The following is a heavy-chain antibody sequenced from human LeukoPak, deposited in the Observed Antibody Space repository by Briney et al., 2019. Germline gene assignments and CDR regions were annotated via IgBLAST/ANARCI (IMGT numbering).Heavy chain of an antibody. CDR1: GGSSSGYY. J-gene: IGHJ6*03. Sequence: SETLSLTCAVYGGSSSGYYWSWIRQPPGKGLEWIGEINHSGSTNYNPSLKSRVTISVDTSTNKFSLMLSSVTAADTAVYYCARGRDYYGSGPDMDVWGKGTTVTVSS. V-gene: IGHV4-34*01. CDR2: INHSGST. CDR3: ARGRDYYGSGPDMDV. D-gene: IGHD3-10*01.